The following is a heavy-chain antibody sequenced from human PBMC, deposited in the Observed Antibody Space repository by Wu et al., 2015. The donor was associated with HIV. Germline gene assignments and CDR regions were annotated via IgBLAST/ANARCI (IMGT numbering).Heavy chain of an antibody. J-gene: IGHJ3*02. Sequence: QVRLEQSGGDVKKPGASVKVSCKASGYTFTSYGISWVRQAPGQGLEWMGWISAYNGNTNYAQKLQGRVTMTTDTSTSTAYMELRSLRSDDTAVYYCARDVGRITMGSGVTVSRDVFDIVGPRDNVTVSS. D-gene: IGHD3-10*01. CDR3: ARDVGRITMGSGVTVSRDVFDI. CDR2: ISAYNGNT. CDR1: GYTFTSYG. V-gene: IGHV1-18*01.